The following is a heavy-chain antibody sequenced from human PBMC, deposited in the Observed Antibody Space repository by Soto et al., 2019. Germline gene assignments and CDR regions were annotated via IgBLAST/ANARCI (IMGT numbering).Heavy chain of an antibody. Sequence: GSLRLSCAASGFTFSSYAMKWVRQAPGKGLEWVSLIGESGTPTYYADSVKGRLTISRDNSGNTLFLEMYSLRAEDTAVYYCARYIPGVRYYGMDVWGQGTTVTVSS. CDR2: IGESGTPT. D-gene: IGHD2-2*01. CDR3: ARYIPGVRYYGMDV. CDR1: GFTFSSYA. J-gene: IGHJ6*02. V-gene: IGHV3-23*01.